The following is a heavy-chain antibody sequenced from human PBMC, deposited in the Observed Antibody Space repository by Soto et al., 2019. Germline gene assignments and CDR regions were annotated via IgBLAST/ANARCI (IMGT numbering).Heavy chain of an antibody. Sequence: PGGSLRLSCAASGFTFSSYGMHWVRQAPGKGLEWVAVIWYDGSNKYYADSVKGRFTISRDNSKNTLYLQMNSLRAEDTAVYYCASDRGIAARRGFDPWGQGTLVTVSS. D-gene: IGHD6-6*01. J-gene: IGHJ5*02. CDR2: IWYDGSNK. CDR3: ASDRGIAARRGFDP. V-gene: IGHV3-33*01. CDR1: GFTFSSYG.